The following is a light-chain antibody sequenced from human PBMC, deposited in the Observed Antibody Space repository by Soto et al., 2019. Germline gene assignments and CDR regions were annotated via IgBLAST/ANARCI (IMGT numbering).Light chain of an antibody. CDR3: ATWEGRRSGVV. CDR1: NSNIGNNY. Sequence: QSVLTPPPSASGTPGQRVTISCSGTNSNIGNNYVSWYQQLPGTAPRLLIYGENKRPSGVPDRFSGSKSGTSASLAISGLRSEDEATYYCATWEGRRSGVVCGGGTKVTVL. V-gene: IGLV1-47*01. J-gene: IGLJ2*01. CDR2: GEN.